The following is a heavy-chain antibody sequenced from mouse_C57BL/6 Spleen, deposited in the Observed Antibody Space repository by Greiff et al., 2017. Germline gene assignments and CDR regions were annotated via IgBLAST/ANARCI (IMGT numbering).Heavy chain of an antibody. D-gene: IGHD1-1*01. CDR1: GYTFTSYW. CDR3: ARTTTVVDY. Sequence: QVQLQQPGAELVKPGASVKLSCKASGYTFTSYWMQWVKQRPGQGLEWIGEIDPSDSYTNYNQKFKGKATLTVDTSSSTAYKQLSSLTSEDSAVYYCARTTTVVDYWGQGTTLTVSS. J-gene: IGHJ2*01. V-gene: IGHV1-50*01. CDR2: IDPSDSYT.